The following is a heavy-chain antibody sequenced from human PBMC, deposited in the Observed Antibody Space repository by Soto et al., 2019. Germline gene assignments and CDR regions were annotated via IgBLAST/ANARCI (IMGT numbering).Heavy chain of an antibody. J-gene: IGHJ6*02. V-gene: IGHV4-39*01. CDR3: ARHDWARFYGLDV. CDR2: IYYSGST. Sequence: LSLTCSVSGGSIITSYYWAWIRQPPGKGLEWIGSIYYSGSTYYNPSLKSRVTIFVDTSQSQFSLILGSVTAADTAVYYCARHDWARFYGLDVWGQGTTVTVSS. CDR1: GGSIITSYY. D-gene: IGHD2-21*01.